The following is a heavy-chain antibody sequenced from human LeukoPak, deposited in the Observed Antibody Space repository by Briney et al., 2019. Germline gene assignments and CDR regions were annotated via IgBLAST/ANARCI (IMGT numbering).Heavy chain of an antibody. V-gene: IGHV3-74*01. Sequence: PGGSLRLSCAAPGFTFSSYWMHWVRQAPGKGLVWVSRINSDGSSTSYADSVKGRFTISRDNAKNTLYLQMNSLRAEDTAVYYCARDPTTYYYDSSGYWYYYYYYMDVWGKGTTVTVSS. CDR1: GFTFSSYW. CDR2: INSDGSST. D-gene: IGHD3-22*01. CDR3: ARDPTTYYYDSSGYWYYYYYYMDV. J-gene: IGHJ6*03.